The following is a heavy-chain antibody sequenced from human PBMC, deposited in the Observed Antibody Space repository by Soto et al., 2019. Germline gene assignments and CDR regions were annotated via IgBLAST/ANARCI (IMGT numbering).Heavy chain of an antibody. CDR3: AKATLIAARPFGYYYYYGMDV. V-gene: IGHV3-23*01. CDR1: GFTFSSYA. CDR2: FSGSGGST. Sequence: PGGSLRLSCAASGFTFSSYAMSWVRQAPGKGLEWVSGFSGSGGSTYSADSVKGRFTISRDNSKKTLYLQMSSLRAEDTAVYYCAKATLIAARPFGYYYYYGMDVWGQGTTVTVSS. D-gene: IGHD6-6*01. J-gene: IGHJ6*02.